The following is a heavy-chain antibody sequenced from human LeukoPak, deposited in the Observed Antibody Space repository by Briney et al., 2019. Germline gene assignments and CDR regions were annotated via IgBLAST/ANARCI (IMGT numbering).Heavy chain of an antibody. CDR1: GAPISRYY. Sequence: SETLSLTCNVSGAPISRYYWSWIRQPPAAGLEWIGYFYHSGGTNYNPSLKSRATISIDTSKNEVSLKLRSVTAADTAVYYCARGASSSWYSLWKFWGQGTLVTVSS. CDR2: FYHSGGT. J-gene: IGHJ4*02. CDR3: ARGASSSWYSLWKF. D-gene: IGHD6-13*01. V-gene: IGHV4-59*01.